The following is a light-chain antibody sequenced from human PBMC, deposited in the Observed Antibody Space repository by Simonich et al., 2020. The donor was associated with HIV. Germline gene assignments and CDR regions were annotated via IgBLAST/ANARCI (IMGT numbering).Light chain of an antibody. CDR2: EVT. CDR1: SSDVGRYDL. J-gene: IGLJ2*01. Sequence: QSALTQPPSASGSPGQSITISCTGTSSDVGRYDLVSWYQHHPGKDPKLIISEVTKRPSGISNRFSGSKSGNTASLTISGLQADDESDYYCCSYAGRVVFGGGTKLTVL. CDR3: CSYAGRVV. V-gene: IGLV2-23*02.